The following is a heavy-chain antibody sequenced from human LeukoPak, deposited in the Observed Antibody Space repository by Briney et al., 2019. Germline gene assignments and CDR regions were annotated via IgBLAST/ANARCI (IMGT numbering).Heavy chain of an antibody. Sequence: SQTLSVTCAISGDSVSSNSAAWNWIRQSPSRGLEWLGTTYYRSKWYNGYAVSVKSRITISPDTSKNQFSLQLNSVTPEDTAVYYCARDGGWRLDYWGQGTLVTVSS. V-gene: IGHV6-1*01. CDR1: GDSVSSNSAA. J-gene: IGHJ4*02. CDR3: ARDGGWRLDY. D-gene: IGHD6-19*01. CDR2: TYYRSKWYN.